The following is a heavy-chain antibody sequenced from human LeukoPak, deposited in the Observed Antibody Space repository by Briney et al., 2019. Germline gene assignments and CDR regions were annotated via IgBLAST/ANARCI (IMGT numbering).Heavy chain of an antibody. CDR1: GFTFSSYA. D-gene: IGHD2-21*02. Sequence: GGSLRLSCAASGFTFSSYAMSWVRQAPGKGLEWVSAISGSGGTTYYADSVKGRFTISRDNYNNKLFLQMNSLRAEDTALYYCAKGYCASFTCYSRFDPWGQGTLVTVSS. CDR2: ISGSGGTT. V-gene: IGHV3-23*01. CDR3: AKGYCASFTCYSRFDP. J-gene: IGHJ5*02.